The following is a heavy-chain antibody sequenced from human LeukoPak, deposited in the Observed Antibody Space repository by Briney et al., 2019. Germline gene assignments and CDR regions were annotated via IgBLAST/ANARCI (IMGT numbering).Heavy chain of an antibody. Sequence: SETLSLTCTVSGGSISSSSYYWGWIRQPPGKGLEWIGSIYYSGSTYYNPSLKSRVTISVDTSKNQFSLKLSSVTAAATAVYYCARQYYDXWSGYWRANWFDPWGQGTLVTVSS. D-gene: IGHD3-3*01. CDR1: GGSISSSSYY. CDR3: ARQYYDXWSGYWRANWFDP. V-gene: IGHV4-39*01. CDR2: IYYSGST. J-gene: IGHJ5*02.